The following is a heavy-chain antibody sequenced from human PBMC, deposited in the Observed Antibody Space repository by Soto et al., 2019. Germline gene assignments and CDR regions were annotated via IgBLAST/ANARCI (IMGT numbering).Heavy chain of an antibody. CDR3: ARQGAHYYGSGPSWFDP. J-gene: IGHJ5*02. V-gene: IGHV4-59*08. CDR1: GGSISSYY. D-gene: IGHD3-10*01. Sequence: SETLSLTCTVSGGSISSYYWSWIRQPPGKGLEWIGYIYYSGSTNYNPSLKSRVTISVDTSKNQFSLKLSSVTAADTAVYYCARQGAHYYGSGPSWFDPWGQGTLVTVSS. CDR2: IYYSGST.